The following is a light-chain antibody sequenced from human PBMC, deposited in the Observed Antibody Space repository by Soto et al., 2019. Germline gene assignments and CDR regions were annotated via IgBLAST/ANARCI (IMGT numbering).Light chain of an antibody. V-gene: IGKV4-1*01. Sequence: DIVMTQSPDSLAVPLGERATINCKSSQSVLYSSNNKNWLAWYQLKPGQPPKLLIYWASIRESGVPDRFTGRGSGTDFTLTIGSLQAEDVAVYYCQQYYSSPWTFGQGTKVEIK. CDR2: WAS. CDR3: QQYYSSPWT. CDR1: QSVLYSSNNKNW. J-gene: IGKJ1*01.